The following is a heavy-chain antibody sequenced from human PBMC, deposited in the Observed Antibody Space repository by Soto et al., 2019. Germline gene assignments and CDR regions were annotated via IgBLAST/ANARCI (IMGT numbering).Heavy chain of an antibody. V-gene: IGHV4-31*03. CDR1: GGSISSGGYY. J-gene: IGHJ3*02. CDR2: IYYSGST. Sequence: SETLSLTCTVSGGSISSGGYYWSWIRQHPGKGLEWIGYIYYSGSTYYNPSLKSRVTISVDTSKNQFSLKLSSVTAADTAVYYCARDSPGYYNSSGYYLGAFDIWGQGTMVTVSS. D-gene: IGHD3-22*01. CDR3: ARDSPGYYNSSGYYLGAFDI.